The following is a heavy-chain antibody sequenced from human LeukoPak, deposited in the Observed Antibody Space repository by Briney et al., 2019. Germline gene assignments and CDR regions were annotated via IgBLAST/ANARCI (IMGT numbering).Heavy chain of an antibody. V-gene: IGHV4-59*01. J-gene: IGHJ4*02. CDR1: GGSISSYY. CDR3: AAEMTTVTTATDY. Sequence: SETLSLTCTVSGGSISSYYWSWIRQPPGKGLEWIGYIYYSGYTNYNPSLKSRVTISVDTSKNQFSLKLSSVTAADTAVYYCAAEMTTVTTATDYWGQGTLVTVSS. D-gene: IGHD4-17*01. CDR2: IYYSGYT.